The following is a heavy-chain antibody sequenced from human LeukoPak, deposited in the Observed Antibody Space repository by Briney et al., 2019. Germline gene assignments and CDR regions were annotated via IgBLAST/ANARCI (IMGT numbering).Heavy chain of an antibody. CDR2: IFYSGTT. J-gene: IGHJ6*02. Sequence: SGTLTLTCTVSGASISGYYWSWIRQPPGKGLEWIWYIFYSGTTKYNPSLRSRVTISVDPSRNQFSLKLSSVTAADTALYYCAIGVPAHYYYDMDVWGQGTTVTVS. CDR1: GASISGYY. V-gene: IGHV4-59*08. CDR3: AIGVPAHYYYDMDV. D-gene: IGHD2-8*01.